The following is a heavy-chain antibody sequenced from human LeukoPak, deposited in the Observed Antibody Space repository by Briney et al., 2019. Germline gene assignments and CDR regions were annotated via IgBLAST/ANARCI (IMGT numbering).Heavy chain of an antibody. CDR3: ARGDDCSGGSCYLLDYYYMDV. CDR2: IKQDGSEK. V-gene: IGHV3-7*01. J-gene: IGHJ6*03. Sequence: PAGGSLRLSCAASGFTFSSYWMSWVRQAPGKGLEWVANIKQDGSEKYYVDSVKGRFTISRDNAKNSLYLQMNSLRAEDTAVYYCARGDDCSGGSCYLLDYYYMDVWGNGTTVTVSS. CDR1: GFTFSSYW. D-gene: IGHD2-15*01.